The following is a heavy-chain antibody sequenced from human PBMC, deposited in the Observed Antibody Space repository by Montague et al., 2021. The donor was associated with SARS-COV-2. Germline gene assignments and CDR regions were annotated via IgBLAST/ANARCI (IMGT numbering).Heavy chain of an antibody. D-gene: IGHD5-24*01. CDR1: GASITIGTYY. J-gene: IGHJ6*02. V-gene: IGHV4-61*02. CDR3: VRDFPTIGSYGMDV. CDR2: IYTSGST. Sequence: TLSLTCAVSGASITIGTYYWSWIRQPAGKGPEWIGRIYTSGSTNYNPSLRGRVAISMDTSLNQFSLNLDSVTAADTGVYYCVRDFPTIGSYGMDVWGQGATVTVSS.